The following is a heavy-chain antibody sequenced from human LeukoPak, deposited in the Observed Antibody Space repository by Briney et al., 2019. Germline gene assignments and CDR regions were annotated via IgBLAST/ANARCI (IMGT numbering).Heavy chain of an antibody. CDR3: ARGLYSSTWPDI. J-gene: IGHJ4*02. CDR1: GGSINSYY. CDR2: IHYNGGT. D-gene: IGHD6-13*01. Sequence: SETLSLTCTVSGGSINSYYWSWIRQPPGKGLEWIGYIHYNGGTKYNPSLKSRVIILMDTPKNQLSLRLGSVTAADTAVYYCARGLYSSTWPDIWGQGTLVTVSS. V-gene: IGHV4-59*08.